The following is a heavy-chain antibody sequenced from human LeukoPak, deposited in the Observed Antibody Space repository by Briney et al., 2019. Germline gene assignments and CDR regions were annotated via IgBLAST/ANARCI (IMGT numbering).Heavy chain of an antibody. CDR3: AKDRREYFDRLVDY. J-gene: IGHJ4*02. CDR1: GFTFSSYA. Sequence: PGGSLRLSCAASGFTFSSYAMSWVRQAPGKGLEWVSTISGSGGSTYYADSVKGRFTISRDNCKNTLYLQMNSLTAEDTALYYCAKDRREYFDRLVDYWGQGTLVTVSS. CDR2: ISGSGGST. D-gene: IGHD3-9*01. V-gene: IGHV3-23*01.